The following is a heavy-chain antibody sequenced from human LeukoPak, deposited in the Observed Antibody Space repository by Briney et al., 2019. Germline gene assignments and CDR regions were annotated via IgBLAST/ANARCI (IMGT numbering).Heavy chain of an antibody. Sequence: ASVKVSCKASGYTFTSYAMNWVRQAPGQGLEWMRWINTNTGNPTYAQGFTGRFVFSLDTSVSTAYLQISSLKAEDTAVYYCARVGENYVWGSYRRYYYYMDVWGKGTTVTVSS. CDR2: INTNTGNP. CDR3: ARVGENYVWGSYRRYYYYMDV. J-gene: IGHJ6*03. CDR1: GYTFTSYA. V-gene: IGHV7-4-1*02. D-gene: IGHD3-16*02.